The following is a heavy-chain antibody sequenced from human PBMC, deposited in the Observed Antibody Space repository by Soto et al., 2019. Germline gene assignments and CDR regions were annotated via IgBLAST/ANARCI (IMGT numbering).Heavy chain of an antibody. CDR1: GFTFSDYY. D-gene: IGHD3-3*01. V-gene: IGHV3-11*01. CDR2: ISSSGSTI. CDR3: ATYDFWSGYYTYGMDV. Sequence: GVLRLSCAASGFTFSDYYMSWIRQAPGKGLEWVSYISSSGSTIYYADSVKGRFTISRDNAKNSLYLQMNSLRAEDTAVYYCATYDFWSGYYTYGMDVWGQGTTVTVSS. J-gene: IGHJ6*02.